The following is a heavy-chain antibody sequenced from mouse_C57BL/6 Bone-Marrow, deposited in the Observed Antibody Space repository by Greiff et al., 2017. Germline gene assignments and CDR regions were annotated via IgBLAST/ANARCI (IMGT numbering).Heavy chain of an antibody. CDR3: APSYYGSRGGNYAMDY. D-gene: IGHD1-1*01. Sequence: QVQLQQSGPELVKPGASVKISCKASGYAFSSSWMNWVKQRPGKGLEWIGRIYPGDGDTNDTGKFKGKATLTADKSSSTASMQTSSLTSEDSAVYFCAPSYYGSRGGNYAMDYCGQGTSVTVSS. J-gene: IGHJ4*01. V-gene: IGHV1-82*01. CDR1: GYAFSSSW. CDR2: IYPGDGDT.